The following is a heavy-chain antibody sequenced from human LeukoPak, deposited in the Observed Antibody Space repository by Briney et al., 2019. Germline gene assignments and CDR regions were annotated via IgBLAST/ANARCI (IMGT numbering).Heavy chain of an antibody. CDR2: ISSSGSSI. V-gene: IGHV3-48*03. J-gene: IGHJ2*01. Sequence: GSLRVSSAACRFTFSSYEMNWVRQAPGKGLEWVSYISSSGSSIYYADSVKGRFTISRDNAKNSLYLQMNSLRVEDTAVYYCARVRYFNLWGRGALVTVSS. CDR3: ARVRYFNL. CDR1: RFTFSSYE.